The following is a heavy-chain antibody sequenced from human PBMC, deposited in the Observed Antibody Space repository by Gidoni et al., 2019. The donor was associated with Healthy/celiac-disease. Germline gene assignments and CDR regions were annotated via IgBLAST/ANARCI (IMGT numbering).Heavy chain of an antibody. J-gene: IGHJ5*02. CDR2: IYYRGST. Sequence: QVQLQESGPGLVKPSQTLSLTCTVSGGSISSGGYYWSWIRQHPGKGLEWIGYIYYRGSTYYNPSLKSLVTISVDTSKNQFSLKLSSVTAADTAVYDCARQAWGKRVRGFDPWGQGTLVTVSS. CDR1: GGSISSGGYY. V-gene: IGHV4-31*01. D-gene: IGHD3-10*01. CDR3: ARQAWGKRVRGFDP.